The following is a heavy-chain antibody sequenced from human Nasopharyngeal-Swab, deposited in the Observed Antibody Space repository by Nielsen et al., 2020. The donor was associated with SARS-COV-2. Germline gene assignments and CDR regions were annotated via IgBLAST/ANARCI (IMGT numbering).Heavy chain of an antibody. D-gene: IGHD7-27*01. CDR3: AREERPLGNWFDP. J-gene: IGHJ5*02. V-gene: IGHV4-31*02. CDR2: IYYSGST. Sequence: QLSRKGLEWIGYIYYSGSTYYNPSLKSRVTISVDTSKNQFSLKLSSVTAADTAVYYCAREERPLGNWFDPWGQGTLVTVSS.